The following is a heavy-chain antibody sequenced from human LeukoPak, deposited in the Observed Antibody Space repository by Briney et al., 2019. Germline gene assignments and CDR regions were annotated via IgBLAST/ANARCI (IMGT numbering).Heavy chain of an antibody. D-gene: IGHD3-22*01. CDR2: MNPNSGNT. CDR1: GGTFSSYA. V-gene: IGHV1-8*02. Sequence: GASVTVSCKASGGTFSSYAISWARQATGQGLEWMGWMNPNSGNTGYAQKFQGRVTMTRNTSISTAYMELSSVTAADTAVYYCARVHDSSGYGYDAFDIWGQGTMVTVSS. CDR3: ARVHDSSGYGYDAFDI. J-gene: IGHJ3*02.